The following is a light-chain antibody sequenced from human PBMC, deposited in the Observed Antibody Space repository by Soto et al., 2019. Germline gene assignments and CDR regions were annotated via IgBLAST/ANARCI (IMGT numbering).Light chain of an antibody. CDR1: TGAVTSGYY. CDR3: LLYYDLTHVWV. J-gene: IGLJ3*02. CDR2: SAS. Sequence: QAVVTQEPSLTVSPGGTVTLTCASGTGAVTSGYYPNWFQQKPGQAPRALISSASNKHSWSPARFSGSPLGGKAALTLSGVKPGDEAEYYCLLYYDLTHVWVFGGSTKLTVL. V-gene: IGLV7-43*01.